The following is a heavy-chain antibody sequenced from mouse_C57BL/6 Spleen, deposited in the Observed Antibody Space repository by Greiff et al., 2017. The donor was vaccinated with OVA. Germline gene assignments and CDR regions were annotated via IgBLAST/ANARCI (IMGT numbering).Heavy chain of an antibody. CDR2: IDPSDSET. V-gene: IGHV1-52*01. CDR1: GYTFTSYW. J-gene: IGHJ3*01. CDR3: SRTPSQLAWCAY. D-gene: IGHD1-1*01. Sequence: QVQLQQSGAELVRPGSSVKLSCKASGYTFTSYWMHWVKQRPIQGLEWIGNIDPSDSETHYNQKFKDKATLTVDKSSSPAYMQLSSLTSEDSAVDYCSRTPSQLAWCAYWGQGTLVTVSA.